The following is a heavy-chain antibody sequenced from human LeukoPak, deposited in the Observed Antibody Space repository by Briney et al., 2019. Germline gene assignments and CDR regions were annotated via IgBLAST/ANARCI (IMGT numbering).Heavy chain of an antibody. CDR2: ISSSGSTI. J-gene: IGHJ3*02. CDR1: GFTFSSYE. V-gene: IGHV3-48*03. D-gene: IGHD1-26*01. Sequence: PGGSLRLSCAASGFTFSSYEMNWVRQAPGKGLEWVSYISSSGSTIYYADSVKGRFTISRDNAKNSLHLQMNSLRAEDTAVYYCARDSGSYYVRALDAFDIWGQGTMVTVSS. CDR3: ARDSGSYYVRALDAFDI.